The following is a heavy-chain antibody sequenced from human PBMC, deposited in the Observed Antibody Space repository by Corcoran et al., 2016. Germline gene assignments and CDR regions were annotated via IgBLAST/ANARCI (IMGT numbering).Heavy chain of an antibody. Sequence: QVQLVESGGGVVQPGRSLRLSCAASGFTFSSYGMPWVRQAPGKGLEWVAVISYDGSNKYYAASVKGRFTISSDNSKNTLYLQMNSLRAEDTAVYYCAKEHDSSGYLDYWGQGTLVTVSS. CDR1: GFTFSSYG. J-gene: IGHJ4*02. CDR3: AKEHDSSGYLDY. CDR2: ISYDGSNK. V-gene: IGHV3-30*18. D-gene: IGHD3-22*01.